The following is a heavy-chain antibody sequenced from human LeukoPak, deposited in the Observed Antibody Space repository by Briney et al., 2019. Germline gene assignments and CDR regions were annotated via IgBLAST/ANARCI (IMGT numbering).Heavy chain of an antibody. V-gene: IGHV1-69*04. D-gene: IGHD4-17*01. CDR3: ARASNYGDYGDY. Sequence: SVKVSCKASGGTFSSYAISWVRQAPGQGLEWMGRIIPVLGIANYAQKFQGRVTITADKSTSTAYMELSSLRSEDTAVYYCARASNYGDYGDYWGQGTLVTVSS. CDR2: IIPVLGIA. J-gene: IGHJ4*02. CDR1: GGTFSSYA.